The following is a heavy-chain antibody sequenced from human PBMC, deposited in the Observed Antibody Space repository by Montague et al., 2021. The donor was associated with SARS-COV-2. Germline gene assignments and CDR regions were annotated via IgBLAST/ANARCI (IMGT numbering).Heavy chain of an antibody. CDR2: IYHSGTT. V-gene: IGHV4-59*12. J-gene: IGHJ5*02. D-gene: IGHD1-26*01. CDR1: GGSITNYY. CDR3: ALPLGGARFDP. Sequence: SETLSLTCTVSGGSITNYYWNWIRQPPGKGLEWIGEIYHSGTTNYNPSLQSRVTISADKSRNHLSLNLRSVTAADTAMYYCALPLGGARFDPWGQGILVTVSS.